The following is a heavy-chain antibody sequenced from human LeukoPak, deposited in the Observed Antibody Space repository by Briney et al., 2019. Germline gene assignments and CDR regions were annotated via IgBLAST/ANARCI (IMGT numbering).Heavy chain of an antibody. J-gene: IGHJ4*02. CDR1: GGSISSGGYY. D-gene: IGHD2-2*02. CDR2: IYHSGST. Sequence: PSETLSLACTVSGGSISSGGYYWSWIRQPPGKGLEWIGYIYHSGSTCYNPSLKSRVTISVDRSKNQFSLKLSSVTAADTAVYYCARTRRYCSSTSCYTLDYWGQGTLVTVSS. V-gene: IGHV4-30-2*01. CDR3: ARTRRYCSSTSCYTLDY.